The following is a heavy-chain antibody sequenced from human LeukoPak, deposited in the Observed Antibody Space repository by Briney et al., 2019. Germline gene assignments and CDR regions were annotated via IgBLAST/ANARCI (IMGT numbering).Heavy chain of an antibody. CDR3: ARGSIVVVPAASGWFDP. CDR2: IYYSGST. CDR1: GGSISSYY. D-gene: IGHD2-2*01. V-gene: IGHV4-59*01. J-gene: IGHJ5*02. Sequence: SETLSLTCTVSGGSISSYYWSWIRQPPGRGLEWIGYIYYSGSTNYNPSLKSRVTISVDTSKNQFSLKLSSVTAADTAVYYCARGSIVVVPAASGWFDPWGQGTLVTVSS.